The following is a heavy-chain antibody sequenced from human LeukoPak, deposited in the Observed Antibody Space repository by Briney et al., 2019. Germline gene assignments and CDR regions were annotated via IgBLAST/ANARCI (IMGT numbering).Heavy chain of an antibody. Sequence: GGSLRLSCAASGFTFSTYWMSWVRQAPGKGLEWVANIKEDGSRKYYVDSVKGRFTISRDNAKNSQYLQMNSLRAEDTAVYYCARLPLTARRHFDYWGQGTLVTVSS. J-gene: IGHJ4*02. CDR3: ARLPLTARRHFDY. CDR2: IKEDGSRK. D-gene: IGHD5-18*01. V-gene: IGHV3-7*05. CDR1: GFTFSTYW.